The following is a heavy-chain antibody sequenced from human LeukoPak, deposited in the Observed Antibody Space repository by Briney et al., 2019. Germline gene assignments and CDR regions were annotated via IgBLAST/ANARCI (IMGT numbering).Heavy chain of an antibody. Sequence: PGGSLRLSCAASGFTFSSYSMNWVRQAPGKGLEWVSSISSSSSYIYYADSVKGRFTISRDNAKNSLYLQMNSLRAEDTAVYYCAKGRGAVAGVMDVWGKGTTVTVSS. CDR3: AKGRGAVAGVMDV. D-gene: IGHD6-19*01. CDR1: GFTFSSYS. CDR2: ISSSSSYI. J-gene: IGHJ6*03. V-gene: IGHV3-21*01.